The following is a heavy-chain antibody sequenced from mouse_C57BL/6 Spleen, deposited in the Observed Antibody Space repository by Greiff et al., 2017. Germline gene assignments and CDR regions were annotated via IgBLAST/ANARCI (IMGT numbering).Heavy chain of an antibody. CDR2: IYPSDSET. D-gene: IGHD4-1*01. CDR1: GYTFTSYW. CDR3: ARTGLGRAMDY. Sequence: VQLQQPGAELVRPGSSVKLSCKASGYTFTSYWMDWVKQRPGQGLEWIGNIYPSDSETHYNQKFKDKATLTVDKSSSTTYMQLSSLTSEDSAVYYCARTGLGRAMDYWGQGTSVTVSS. V-gene: IGHV1-61*01. J-gene: IGHJ4*01.